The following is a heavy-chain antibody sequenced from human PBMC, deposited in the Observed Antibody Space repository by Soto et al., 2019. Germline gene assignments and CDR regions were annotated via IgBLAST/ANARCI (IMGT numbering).Heavy chain of an antibody. Sequence: GGSLRLSCAASGFTFSSYGMHWVRQAPGKGLEWVAAIWYDGSNKYYAGSVKGRFTISRDNSKNTLYLQMNSLRAEDTAVYYCARDQEALGSQVAGTLDYWGQGTLVTVSS. CDR3: ARDQEALGSQVAGTLDY. J-gene: IGHJ4*02. D-gene: IGHD6-19*01. CDR1: GFTFSSYG. V-gene: IGHV3-33*01. CDR2: IWYDGSNK.